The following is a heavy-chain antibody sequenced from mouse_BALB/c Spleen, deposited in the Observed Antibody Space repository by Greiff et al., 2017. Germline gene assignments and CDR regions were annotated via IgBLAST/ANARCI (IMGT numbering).Heavy chain of an antibody. D-gene: IGHD1-1*01. Sequence: VQLKQSGPSLVKPSQSLSLTCSVTGYSITSGYYWNWIRQFPGNKLEWMGYISYDGSNNYNPSLKNRISITRDTSKNQFFLKLNSVTTEDTATYYCARITTVGNWYFDVWGAGTTVTVSS. CDR2: ISYDGSN. CDR3: ARITTVGNWYFDV. CDR1: GYSITSGYY. V-gene: IGHV3-6*02. J-gene: IGHJ1*01.